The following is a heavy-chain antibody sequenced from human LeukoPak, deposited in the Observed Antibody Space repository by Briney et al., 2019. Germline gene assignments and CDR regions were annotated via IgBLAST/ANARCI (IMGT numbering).Heavy chain of an antibody. J-gene: IGHJ6*03. CDR1: GGSITSYY. D-gene: IGHD6-13*01. CDR3: ARVRTAAGRAYYYYMDV. V-gene: IGHV4-59*01. CDR2: IYYSGST. Sequence: SETLSLTCTVSGGSITSYYWSWIRQPPGKALEWIGYIYYSGSTNYNPSLKSRVTISVDTSKNQFSLKLSSVTAADTAVYYCARVRTAAGRAYYYYMDVWGKGTTVTVSS.